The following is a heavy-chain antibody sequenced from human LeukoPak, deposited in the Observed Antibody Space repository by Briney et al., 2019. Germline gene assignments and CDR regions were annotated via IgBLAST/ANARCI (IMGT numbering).Heavy chain of an antibody. Sequence: PSETLSLTCTVSGGSVSTSSYYWGWIRQPPGKGLEWIGSIYYNGDTYYNPSLKSRVTISVDTSKNQFSLKLSSVTAADTAVYYCARVPPPGEDSSGYYYWGQGTLVTVSS. J-gene: IGHJ4*02. CDR1: GGSVSTSSYY. CDR3: ARVPPPGEDSSGYYY. V-gene: IGHV4-39*01. D-gene: IGHD3-22*01. CDR2: IYYNGDT.